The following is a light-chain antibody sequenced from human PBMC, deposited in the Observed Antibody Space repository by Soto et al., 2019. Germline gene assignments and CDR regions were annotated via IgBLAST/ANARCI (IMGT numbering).Light chain of an antibody. CDR3: QQYGGSPIT. Sequence: EIVLTQSPGTLSLSPGESATLSCRASQSVTSSCLAWYQQKHGQAXRLXIYGASSRATGIPDRFSGSGSETDLTITVSRLEPEDFEVYYCQQYGGSPITFGQGTRLEIK. CDR2: GAS. V-gene: IGKV3-20*01. CDR1: QSVTSSC. J-gene: IGKJ5*01.